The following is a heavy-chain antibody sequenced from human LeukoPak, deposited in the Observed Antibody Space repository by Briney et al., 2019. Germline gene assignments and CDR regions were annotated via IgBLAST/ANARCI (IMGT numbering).Heavy chain of an antibody. J-gene: IGHJ5*01. D-gene: IGHD3-10*01. V-gene: IGHV1-2*02. CDR3: ARGQGGSGRYNWVGS. CDR1: GYTFTGYY. Sequence: GASVKVSCKASGYTFTGYYMHWVRQAPGQGLEWMGWINPNSGGTNYAQKFQGRVTMTRDTSISTAYMELSRLRSDDTAVYYCARGQGGSGRYNWVGSWGQGTLVTVSS. CDR2: INPNSGGT.